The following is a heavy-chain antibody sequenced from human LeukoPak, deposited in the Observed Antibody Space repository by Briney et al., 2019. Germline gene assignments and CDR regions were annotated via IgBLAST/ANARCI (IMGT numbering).Heavy chain of an antibody. CDR1: GFTFRSFW. J-gene: IGHJ4*02. CDR2: IKHDESEK. Sequence: GGSLRLSCSGFGFTFRSFWMGWVRQAPGKGLEWVANIKHDESEKNYLDSVKGRFTISRDNAQNSLYLQMNGLRVEDTAVYYCTRRLDDWGQGTLVTVSS. CDR3: TRRLDD. V-gene: IGHV3-7*01. D-gene: IGHD3-16*01.